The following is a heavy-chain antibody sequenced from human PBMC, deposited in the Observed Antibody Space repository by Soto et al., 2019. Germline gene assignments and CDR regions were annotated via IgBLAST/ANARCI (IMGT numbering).Heavy chain of an antibody. J-gene: IGHJ6*02. Sequence: QVQLVESGGGVVQPGRSLRLSCAASGFTFSSYGMHWVRQAPGKGLEWVAVTSYDGSNKYYADSVKGRFTISRDNSKNTLYLQMNSLSAEDTAVYYCAKAGRIVGDAGMDVWGQGTTVAVSS. CDR2: TSYDGSNK. CDR3: AKAGRIVGDAGMDV. CDR1: GFTFSSYG. D-gene: IGHD1-26*01. V-gene: IGHV3-30*18.